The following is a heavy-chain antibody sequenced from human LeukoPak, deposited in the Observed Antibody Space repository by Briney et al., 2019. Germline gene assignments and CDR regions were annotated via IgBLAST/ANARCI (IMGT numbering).Heavy chain of an antibody. CDR1: GFTFSSYG. CDR3: AANFDY. Sequence: GGSLRLSCAASGFTFSSYGMHWVRQAPGKGLEWEALIWYDGSNKYYADSVKGRFTISRDNSKNTLYLQMNSLRAEDTAVYYCAANFDYWGQGTLVTVSS. CDR2: IWYDGSNK. J-gene: IGHJ4*02. V-gene: IGHV3-33*01.